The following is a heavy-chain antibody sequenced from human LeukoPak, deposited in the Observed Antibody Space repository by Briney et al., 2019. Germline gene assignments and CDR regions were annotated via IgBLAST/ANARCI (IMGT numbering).Heavy chain of an antibody. CDR2: IYHSGST. CDR1: GYSISSGYY. D-gene: IGHD6-13*01. V-gene: IGHV4-38-2*02. Sequence: KTSETLSLTCTVSGYSISSGYYWGWIRQPPGKGLEWIGSIYHSGSTYYNPSLKSRVTISVDTSKNQFSLKLSSVTAADTAVYYCARDDGSSSWYRGYFDYWGQGTLVTVSS. CDR3: ARDDGSSSWYRGYFDY. J-gene: IGHJ4*02.